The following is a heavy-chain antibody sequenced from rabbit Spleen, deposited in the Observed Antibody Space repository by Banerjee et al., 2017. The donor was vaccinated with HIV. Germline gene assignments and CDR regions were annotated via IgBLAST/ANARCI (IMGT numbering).Heavy chain of an antibody. V-gene: IGHV1S45*01. CDR3: ARDLPDIIGWNFGF. CDR1: GFDFSSYG. D-gene: IGHD1-1*01. Sequence: QEQLVESGGGLVQPGGSLKLSCKASGFDFSSYGVSWVRQAPGKGLEWIACIYGGDGSTYYATWAKGRFTISKTSSTTVTLQMTSLTAADTATYFCARDLPDIIGWNFGFWGQGTLVTVS. J-gene: IGHJ3*01. CDR2: IYGGDGST.